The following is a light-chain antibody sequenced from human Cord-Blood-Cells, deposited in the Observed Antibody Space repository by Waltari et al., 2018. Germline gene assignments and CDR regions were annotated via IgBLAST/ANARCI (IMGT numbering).Light chain of an antibody. V-gene: IGLV1-47*01. J-gene: IGLJ3*02. CDR2: RNN. CDR3: AAWDDSLSGRV. CDR1: SSNIGRNY. Sequence: QSVLTQPPSASGTPGQRVTIHCSGSSSNIGRNYVYWYQQLPGTAPKLLIYRNNQRPSGVPDRFSGSKSGTSASLAISGLRYEDEADYYCAAWDDSLSGRVFGGGTKLTVL.